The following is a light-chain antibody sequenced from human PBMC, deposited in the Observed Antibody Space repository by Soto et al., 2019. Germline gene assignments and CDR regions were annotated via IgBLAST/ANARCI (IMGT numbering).Light chain of an antibody. CDR3: QQANSLPLT. V-gene: IGKV1-12*01. Sequence: IQRTQTQASLYAPVGDRVAITCRASQGISSWLAWYQQKPGKAPKLLIYAASSLQSGVPSRFSGSGSGTDFTLTISSLQPEDFATYYCQQANSLPLTFGGGPNVDIK. CDR2: AAS. CDR1: QGISSW. J-gene: IGKJ4*01.